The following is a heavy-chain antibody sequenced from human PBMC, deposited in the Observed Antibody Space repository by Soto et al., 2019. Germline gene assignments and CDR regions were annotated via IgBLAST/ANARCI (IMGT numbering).Heavy chain of an antibody. CDR2: IYPGDSDT. D-gene: IGHD3-3*01. CDR3: ARHKGDTIFGVVIPQGDYYYYGMDV. V-gene: IGHV5-51*01. J-gene: IGHJ6*02. CDR1: GDSFTSYW. Sequence: PGQFLQISCKGSGDSFTSYWIGWVRQMPGKGLEWMGIIYPGDSDTRYSPSFQGQVTISADKSISTAYLQWSSLKASDTAMYYCARHKGDTIFGVVIPQGDYYYYGMDVWGQGITVTVSS.